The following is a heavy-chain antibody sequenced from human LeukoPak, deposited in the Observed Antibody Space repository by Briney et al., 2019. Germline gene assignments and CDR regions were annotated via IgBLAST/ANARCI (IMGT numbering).Heavy chain of an antibody. CDR2: IYHSGST. CDR3: ARAYDSRDRFDP. CDR1: GGSISSSSYY. D-gene: IGHD3-22*01. Sequence: SETLSLTCTVSGGSISSSSYYWGWIRQPPGKGLEWIGSIYHSGSTYYNPSLESRVTISVDTSKNQFSVKLRSVTATDTAVYYCARAYDSRDRFDPWGQGTLVTVSS. J-gene: IGHJ5*02. V-gene: IGHV4-39*07.